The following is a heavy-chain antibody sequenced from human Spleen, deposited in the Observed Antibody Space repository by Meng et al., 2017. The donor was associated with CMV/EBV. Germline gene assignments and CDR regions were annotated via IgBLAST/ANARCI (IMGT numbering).Heavy chain of an antibody. CDR3: ARHYRRDGHRIDY. D-gene: IGHD5-24*01. Sequence: KGSGYSFTTYWIGWARQMPGKGLEWMGIIYPDDSDTIYSPSFQGLVTTSADKSISTAYLQWSSLRASDTAMYYCARHYRRDGHRIDYWGQGSLVTVSS. CDR1: GYSFTTYW. CDR2: IYPDDSDT. J-gene: IGHJ4*02. V-gene: IGHV5-51*01.